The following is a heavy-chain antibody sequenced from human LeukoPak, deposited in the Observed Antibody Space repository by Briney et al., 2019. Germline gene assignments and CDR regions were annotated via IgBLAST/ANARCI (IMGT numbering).Heavy chain of an antibody. V-gene: IGHV4-4*07. CDR2: IYTSGST. D-gene: IGHD3-10*01. CDR3: ARDVYYYGSGSYYFDY. Sequence: PSETLSLTCAVYGGSFSGYYWSWIRQPAGKGLEWIGRIYTSGSTNYNPPLKSRVTMSVDTSKNQFSLKLSSVTAADTAVYYCARDVYYYGSGSYYFDYWGQGTLVTVSS. J-gene: IGHJ4*02. CDR1: GGSFSGYY.